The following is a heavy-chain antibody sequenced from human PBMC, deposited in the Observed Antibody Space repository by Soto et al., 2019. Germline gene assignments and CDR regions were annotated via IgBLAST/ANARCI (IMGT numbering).Heavy chain of an antibody. Sequence: SETLSLTCTVSGGSISSGAYYWSWIRQHPGKGLEWIGYIYYSGNTYYNPSLKSRLTISVDTSKKQFSLELSSVTAADTAVYYCARAETTSDAFDIWGQGTMVT. CDR3: ARAETTSDAFDI. V-gene: IGHV4-31*03. J-gene: IGHJ3*02. CDR2: IYYSGNT. D-gene: IGHD4-17*01. CDR1: GGSISSGAYY.